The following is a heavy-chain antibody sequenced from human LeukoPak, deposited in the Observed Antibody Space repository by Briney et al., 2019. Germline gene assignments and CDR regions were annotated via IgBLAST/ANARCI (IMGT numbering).Heavy chain of an antibody. D-gene: IGHD3-10*01. CDR2: ISSSGSTI. V-gene: IGHV3-11*04. CDR3: ARDNGRPFITMVRGAYAFDI. J-gene: IGHJ3*02. CDR1: GFTFSDYY. Sequence: PGGSLRLSCAASGFTFSDYYMSWIRQAPGKGLEWVSYISSSGSTIYYADSVKGRFTISRDNAKNSLYLQMNSLRAEDTAVYYCARDNGRPFITMVRGAYAFDIWGQGTMVTVSS.